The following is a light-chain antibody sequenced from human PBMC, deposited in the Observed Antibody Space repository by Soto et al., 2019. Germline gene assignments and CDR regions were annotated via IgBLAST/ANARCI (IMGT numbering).Light chain of an antibody. Sequence: QSVLTQPASVSGSPGQSITISCTGTSSDVGGYNYVSWYQQHPGKAPKLMIYDVSNRPSGVSNRFYGSKSGNTASLTISGPQAEDEADYYCGSYTTSSNYVFGTGTKVTVL. V-gene: IGLV2-14*01. CDR3: GSYTTSSNYV. CDR2: DVS. J-gene: IGLJ1*01. CDR1: SSDVGGYNY.